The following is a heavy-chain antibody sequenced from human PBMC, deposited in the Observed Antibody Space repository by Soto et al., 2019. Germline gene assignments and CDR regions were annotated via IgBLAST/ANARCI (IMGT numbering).Heavy chain of an antibody. V-gene: IGHV4-30-4*01. CDR3: FRDVTNLSPTGPFPAARPFGP. J-gene: IGHJ4*02. CDR1: GGSVSSDDYY. CDR2: SFYSGNT. D-gene: IGHD1-1*01. Sequence: QVQLQESGPRLVKPSQTLSLTCTVSGGSVSSDDYYWNWIRQPPGEGLEWIGYSFYSGNTYYNPAPKSRVTISVDNAKNQFFLTLTSVTDADPALYYCFRDVTNLSPTGPFPAARPFGPGGQGGL.